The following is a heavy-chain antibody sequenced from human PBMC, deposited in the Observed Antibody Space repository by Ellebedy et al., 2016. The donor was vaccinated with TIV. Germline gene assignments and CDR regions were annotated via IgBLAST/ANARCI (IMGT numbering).Heavy chain of an antibody. Sequence: PGGSLRLSCKDSGYSISSYWIGWVRQMPGKGLVWMGIIYPGDSDTIYSPSFQGQVTISVDKSINTAYLQWSSLKSSDTAMYYCARSTTVGDLRPSELWGQGTMVIVSS. CDR2: IYPGDSDT. CDR3: ARSTTVGDLRPSEL. J-gene: IGHJ3*01. V-gene: IGHV5-51*01. CDR1: GYSISSYW. D-gene: IGHD4-23*01.